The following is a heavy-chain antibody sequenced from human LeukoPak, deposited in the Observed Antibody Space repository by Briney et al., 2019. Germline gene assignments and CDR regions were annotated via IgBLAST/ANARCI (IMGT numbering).Heavy chain of an antibody. D-gene: IGHD2-21*01. CDR1: GGTFSSYA. V-gene: IGHV1-69*05. J-gene: IGHJ4*02. CDR2: IIPIFGTA. CDR3: ARASYCGGDCYRGYFDY. Sequence: SVKVSSKAPGGTFSSYAISWVRQAPGQGLEWMGGIIPIFGTANYAQKFQGRVTITTDESTSTAYMELSSLRSEDTAVYYCARASYCGGDCYRGYFDYWGQGTLVTVSS.